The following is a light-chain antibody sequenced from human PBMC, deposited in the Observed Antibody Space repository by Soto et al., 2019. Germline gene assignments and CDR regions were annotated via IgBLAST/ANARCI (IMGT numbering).Light chain of an antibody. J-gene: IGKJ4*01. Sequence: EIVLTQSPDTLSLSPGERATLSCRASQSVSSYLAWYQQKPGQAPRLLIYDANTRASGIPARFSGSGSGTDFTLSISSLEPEDFAVYYCQQCSKWPLTFGGGTKVEI. CDR1: QSVSSY. CDR2: DAN. CDR3: QQCSKWPLT. V-gene: IGKV3-11*01.